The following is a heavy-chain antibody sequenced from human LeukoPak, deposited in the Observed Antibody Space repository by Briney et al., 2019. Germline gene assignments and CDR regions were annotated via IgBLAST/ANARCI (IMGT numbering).Heavy chain of an antibody. D-gene: IGHD6-13*01. J-gene: IGHJ4*02. CDR2: IYTSGST. CDR3: AREGYSSSWYPPDY. Sequence: SETLSLTCTVSGGSISSYYWSWIRQPAGKGLEWIGRIYTSGSTNYNPSLKSRVTMSVDTSKNQFSLKLSSVTAADTAVYYCAREGYSSSWYPPDYWGQGTLVTVSS. V-gene: IGHV4-4*07. CDR1: GGSISSYY.